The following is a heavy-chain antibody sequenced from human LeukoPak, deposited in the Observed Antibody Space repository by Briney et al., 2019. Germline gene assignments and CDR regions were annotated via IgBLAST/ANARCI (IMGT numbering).Heavy chain of an antibody. CDR3: CKKIYMYGAYMDV. J-gene: IGHJ6*04. V-gene: IGHV3-49*04. CDR1: GGIFCDCV. CDR2: IRGKHYGATP. D-gene: IGHD3-10*02. Sequence: GGSLRLSCLVSGGIFCDCVVSWVRQLPGKGLEWVGFIRGKHYGATPEYAASVKGRFPISRDDSKSLAYLQMNSLKTQETSTDYCCKKIYMYGAYMDVWGKGTTVTVSS.